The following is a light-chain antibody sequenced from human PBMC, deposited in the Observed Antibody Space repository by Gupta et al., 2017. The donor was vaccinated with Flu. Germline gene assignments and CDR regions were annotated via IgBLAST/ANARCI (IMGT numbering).Light chain of an antibody. V-gene: IGKV1-33*01. CDR2: DAS. Sequence: SPSSLSASVGDRVTITCQASHDISNYLNWYQQTPGKAPKLLIYDASNLETGVPSRFSGSGSGTDFTFTISSLQPEDIATYYCQQYDNLPPFGPGTKVDIK. CDR3: QQYDNLPP. CDR1: HDISNY. J-gene: IGKJ3*01.